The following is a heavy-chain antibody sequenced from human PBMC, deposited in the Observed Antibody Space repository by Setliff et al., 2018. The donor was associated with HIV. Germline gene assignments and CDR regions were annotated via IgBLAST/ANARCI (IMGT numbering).Heavy chain of an antibody. CDR2: IYVYNSERT. Sequence: SETLSLTCSVSGGSFSGYYWSWIRQPPGKGLEWIGYIYVYNSERTNYNPSLTSRVTISVDTSRNQFSLKLTSVTAADTAMYYCARHYGAVKSVVTVVAKYFPHWGQGTLVTVSS. J-gene: IGHJ1*01. V-gene: IGHV4-59*08. CDR1: GGSFSGYY. D-gene: IGHD2-21*02. CDR3: ARHYGAVKSVVTVVAKYFPH.